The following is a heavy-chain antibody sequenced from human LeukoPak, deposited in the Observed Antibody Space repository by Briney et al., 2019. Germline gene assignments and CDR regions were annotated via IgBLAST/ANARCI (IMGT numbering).Heavy chain of an antibody. CDR2: ISSSSSTI. CDR3: ARDGSGSYRDLYYYYYYMDV. CDR1: GFTFSSYW. D-gene: IGHD1-26*01. V-gene: IGHV3-48*01. Sequence: GGSLRLSCAASGFTFSSYWMHWVRQAPGKGLEWVSYISSSSSTIYYADSVKGRFTISRDNAKNSLYLQMNSLRAEDTAVYYCARDGSGSYRDLYYYYYYMDVWGKGTTVTVSS. J-gene: IGHJ6*03.